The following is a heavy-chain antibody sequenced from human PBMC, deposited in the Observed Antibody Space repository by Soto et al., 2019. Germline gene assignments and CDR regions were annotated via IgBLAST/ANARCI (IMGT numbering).Heavy chain of an antibody. CDR2: VKPSGGA. J-gene: IGHJ6*02. V-gene: IGHV4-34*01. Sequence: SETLSLTCAVYGGSLSGYHWSWIRQPPGKGLEWIGEVKPSGGAKYNPSLKSRVIISQDPSKNQLSLKVSPVTAADTAVYYCARAGGSYDYSMDVWGQGTTVTVSS. CDR1: GGSLSGYH. CDR3: ARAGGSYDYSMDV. D-gene: IGHD6-25*01.